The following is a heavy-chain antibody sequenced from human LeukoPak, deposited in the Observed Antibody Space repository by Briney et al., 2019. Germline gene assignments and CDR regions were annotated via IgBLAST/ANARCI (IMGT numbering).Heavy chain of an antibody. CDR2: IYYTGST. CDR3: GRVPDLGYCSSKNCHPNWYFDP. Sequence: SETLSLTCIVSGDSISKYYWSWIRQPPGKGLEWIGYIYYTGSTNYNPSLMSRVTISIDTSMNQFSLKLTSVTAADTAVYYCGRVPDLGYCSSKNCHPNWYFDPWGRGTLASVSS. J-gene: IGHJ2*01. CDR1: GDSISKYY. D-gene: IGHD2-2*01. V-gene: IGHV4-59*01.